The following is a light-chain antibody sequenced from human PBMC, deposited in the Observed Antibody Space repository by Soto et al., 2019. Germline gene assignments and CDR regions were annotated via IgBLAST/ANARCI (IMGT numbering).Light chain of an antibody. Sequence: EIVLTQSPATLSLSPGERATLSCRASQRVSTSLAWYQQKPGKAPRLLIYDASNRATGIPARFSGSGSGTDFTLTISSLEPEDFAVYYCQQRSNWPITFGQGTRLEIK. CDR3: QQRSNWPIT. V-gene: IGKV3-11*01. J-gene: IGKJ5*01. CDR1: QRVSTS. CDR2: DAS.